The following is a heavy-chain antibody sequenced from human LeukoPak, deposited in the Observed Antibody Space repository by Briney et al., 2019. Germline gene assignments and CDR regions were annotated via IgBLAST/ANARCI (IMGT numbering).Heavy chain of an antibody. J-gene: IGHJ4*02. CDR3: AKDVGALFDY. CDR1: EDSVSSNSAA. V-gene: IGHV6-1*01. Sequence: SQTLSLTCAISEDSVSSNSAAWNWIRQSPSRGLEWLGRTCYRSKWYNDYAQSVKSRITITADTSKNQFSLHLNPVTPEDTAIYFCAKDVGALFDYWGQGILVTVSS. CDR2: TCYRSKWYN. D-gene: IGHD1-26*01.